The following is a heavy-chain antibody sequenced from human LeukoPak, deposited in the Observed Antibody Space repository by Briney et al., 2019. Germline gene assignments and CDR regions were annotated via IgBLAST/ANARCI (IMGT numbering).Heavy chain of an antibody. CDR3: AREMVDTAMGAFYGMDV. V-gene: IGHV1-2*02. CDR1: GYTFTGYY. Sequence: ASVKVSCKASGYTFTGYYMHWVRQAPGQGLEWMGWINPNSGDTNYAQKFQGRVTMTRDTSISTAYMELSRLRSDDTAVYYCAREMVDTAMGAFYGMDVWGQGTTVTVSS. J-gene: IGHJ6*02. CDR2: INPNSGDT. D-gene: IGHD5-18*01.